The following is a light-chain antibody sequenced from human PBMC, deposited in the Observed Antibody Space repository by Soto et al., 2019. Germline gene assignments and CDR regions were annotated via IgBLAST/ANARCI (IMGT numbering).Light chain of an antibody. Sequence: IQMTQSPSTRSSSVGDRVTITCRASQSISSWLAWYQQKPGKAPKLLIYDASSLESGVPSRFSGSGSGTEFTLTISSLQPDDFATYYCQQYNSYSPWTFGQGTKV. CDR3: QQYNSYSPWT. CDR2: DAS. V-gene: IGKV1-5*01. CDR1: QSISSW. J-gene: IGKJ1*01.